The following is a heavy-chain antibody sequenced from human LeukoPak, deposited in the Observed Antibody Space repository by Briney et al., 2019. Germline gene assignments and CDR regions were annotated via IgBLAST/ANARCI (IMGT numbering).Heavy chain of an antibody. J-gene: IGHJ3*02. CDR3: ARDLSIAARGGI. CDR1: GFTFSSYE. V-gene: IGHV3-48*03. Sequence: PGGSLRLSCAASGFTFSSYEMNWVRQAPGKGLEWVSYISSSGSTIHYADSVKGRFTISRDNAKNSLYLQMHSLRAEDTAVYYCARDLSIAARGGIWGQGTMVTVSS. CDR2: ISSSGSTI. D-gene: IGHD6-6*01.